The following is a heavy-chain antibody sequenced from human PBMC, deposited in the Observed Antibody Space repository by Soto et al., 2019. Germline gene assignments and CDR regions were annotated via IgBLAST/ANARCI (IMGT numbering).Heavy chain of an antibody. J-gene: IGHJ5*02. CDR1: VVSFSRGAYH. CDR3: ARMSATGTRLFDR. CDR2: ISYRGNT. Sequence: SETLSLTCTFSVVSFSRGAYHCSWMGPYPWKGLEWIGSISYRGNTYYNPSLNSRLSISVDTSKNQFSLNLTSVTAADTAVYFCARMSATGTRLFDRWGQGPQVTVAP. D-gene: IGHD6-13*01. V-gene: IGHV4-31*03.